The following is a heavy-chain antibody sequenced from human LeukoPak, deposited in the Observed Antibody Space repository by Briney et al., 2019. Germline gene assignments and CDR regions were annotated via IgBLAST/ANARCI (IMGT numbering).Heavy chain of an antibody. J-gene: IGHJ6*02. CDR1: GYTFTGYY. V-gene: IGHV1-2*02. Sequence: GASVKVSCKASGYTFTGYYMHWVRQAPGQGLEWMGWINPNSGGTNYAQKFQGRVTMTRDTSISTAYMELSRLRSDDTAVYYCARIPKIDYDFWSGYYTTASDYYYYYGMDVWGQGTTVTVSS. CDR3: ARIPKIDYDFWSGYYTTASDYYYYYGMDV. D-gene: IGHD3-3*01. CDR2: INPNSGGT.